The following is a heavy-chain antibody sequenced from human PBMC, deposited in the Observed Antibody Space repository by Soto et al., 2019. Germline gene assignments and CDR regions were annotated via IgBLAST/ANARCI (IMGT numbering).Heavy chain of an antibody. J-gene: IGHJ4*02. V-gene: IGHV4-39*07. D-gene: IGHD3-22*01. CDR1: GGSISSSSYY. CDR2: LYYSGST. CDR3: ARLGGFYQAFDS. Sequence: SETLSLTCTVSGGSISSSSYYWGWIGEHPGKGMERIGSLYYSGSTYYNPSRESRGTISVDTSKNQFSLKLTSVAAADTSFYYCARLGGFYQAFDSWGQGALFTVSS.